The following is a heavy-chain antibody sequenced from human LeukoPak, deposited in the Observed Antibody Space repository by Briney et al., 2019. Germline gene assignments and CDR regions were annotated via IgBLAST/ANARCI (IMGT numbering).Heavy chain of an antibody. CDR1: GHTFTSYG. Sequence: ASVKVSCKASGHTFTSYGISRVRQAPGQGLEWMGWISAYNGNTNYAQKLQGRVTMTTDTSTSTAYMELRSLRSDDTAVYYCARDRIGSYSMAHYFDYWGQGTLVTVSS. J-gene: IGHJ4*02. CDR3: ARDRIGSYSMAHYFDY. D-gene: IGHD1-26*01. V-gene: IGHV1-18*01. CDR2: ISAYNGNT.